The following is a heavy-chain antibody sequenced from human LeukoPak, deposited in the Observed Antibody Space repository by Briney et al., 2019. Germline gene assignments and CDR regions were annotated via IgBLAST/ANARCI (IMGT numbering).Heavy chain of an antibody. D-gene: IGHD2-8*02. Sequence: PSETLSLTCTVSGGSISSYYWSWIRQPAGKGLEWIGRIYTSGRNIYSPSLKSRVTISVDTSKNQFSLKLNSVTAADTAMYYCARGYWFYFDYWGQGTLVTVSS. CDR2: IYTSGRN. CDR1: GGSISSYY. V-gene: IGHV4-4*07. J-gene: IGHJ4*02. CDR3: ARGYWFYFDY.